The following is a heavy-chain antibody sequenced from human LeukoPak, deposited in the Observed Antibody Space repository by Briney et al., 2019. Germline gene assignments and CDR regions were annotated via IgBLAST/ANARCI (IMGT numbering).Heavy chain of an antibody. D-gene: IGHD6-6*01. CDR3: ARRKGGSSLSDY. CDR2: IYYSGST. Sequence: PSETLSLTCTVSGGSISSSSYYWGWIRQPPGKGLEWIGSIYYSGSTYYNPSLKSRVTISVDTSKNQFSLKLSSVTAADTAVYYCARRKGGSSLSDYGGQGTLVTVSS. J-gene: IGHJ4*02. CDR1: GGSISSSSYY. V-gene: IGHV4-39*01.